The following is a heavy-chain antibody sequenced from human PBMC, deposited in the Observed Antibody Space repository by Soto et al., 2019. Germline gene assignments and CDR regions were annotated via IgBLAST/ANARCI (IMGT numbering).Heavy chain of an antibody. CDR1: GLTFSSSW. CDR2: IKSDGSTT. D-gene: IGHD6-19*01. J-gene: IGHJ4*02. V-gene: IGHV3-74*01. CDR3: ARGPTGWYGYDY. Sequence: EVQLVESGGGLVQPGGSLRLSCAASGLTFSSSWMHWVRQAPGKGLEWVSRIKSDGSTTNYADSVKGRFTISRDDAKNTLSRQMNSLRAEDTAVYYCARGPTGWYGYDYWGQGTLVTVSS.